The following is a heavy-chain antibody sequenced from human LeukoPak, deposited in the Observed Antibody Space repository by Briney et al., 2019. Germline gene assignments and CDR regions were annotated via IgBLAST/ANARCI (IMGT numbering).Heavy chain of an antibody. V-gene: IGHV4-39*01. J-gene: IGHJ3*02. CDR2: IYHSVST. CDR3: ARHHAQWELREGAFDI. D-gene: IGHD1-26*01. CDR1: GASISSTNNF. Sequence: SETLSLTCTVSGASISSTNNFWGWIRQTPGKGLDWIATIYHSVSTYYNPSLKSRLSISVDTSKNQFSLKLSSVTAADTAVYYCARHHAQWELREGAFDIWGQGTMVTVSS.